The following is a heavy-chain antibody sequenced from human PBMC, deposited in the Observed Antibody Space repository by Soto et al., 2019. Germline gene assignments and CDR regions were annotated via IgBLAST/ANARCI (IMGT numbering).Heavy chain of an antibody. D-gene: IGHD2-15*01. CDR1: GGSVSSGSYY. CDR3: ASGNDIVVVRDAFDI. V-gene: IGHV4-61*01. J-gene: IGHJ3*02. Sequence: QVQLQESGPGLVKPSETLSLTCTVSGGSVSSGSYYWSWIRQPPGKGLEWIGYIYYSGSTNYNPSLQSRVTISVDTSKNQFSLKLSSVTAADTAVYYCASGNDIVVVRDAFDIWGQGTMVTVSS. CDR2: IYYSGST.